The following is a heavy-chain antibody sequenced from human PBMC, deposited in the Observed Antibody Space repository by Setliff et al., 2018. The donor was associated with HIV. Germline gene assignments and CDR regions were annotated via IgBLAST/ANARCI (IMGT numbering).Heavy chain of an antibody. CDR3: ARGWDYGVRKPED. CDR1: GYTFSSYG. J-gene: IGHJ4*02. D-gene: IGHD3-10*01. V-gene: IGHV1-18*03. CDR2: ISAYSGET. Sequence: ASVKVSCKASGYTFSSYGISWVRQAPGQGLEWMGWISAYSGETFSTLKFRDRVTLTTDTSTNTAHMELRSLTYGDMAVYFCARGWDYGVRKPEDWGQGTLVTVSS.